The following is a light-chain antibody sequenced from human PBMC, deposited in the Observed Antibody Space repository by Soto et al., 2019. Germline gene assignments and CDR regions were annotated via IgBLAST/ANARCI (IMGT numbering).Light chain of an antibody. CDR1: QDINNY. J-gene: IGKJ5*01. V-gene: IGKV1-33*01. CDR3: QQYIGLTQIT. CDR2: DAS. Sequence: DIQMTQSPSSLSASIGERVTMTCQASQDINNYLSWFQQKPGTAPKLLIYDASNLEAGVSSRFSGSGSGTDFTLTISSLQPEDIATYYCQQYIGLTQITFGQGTRLEIK.